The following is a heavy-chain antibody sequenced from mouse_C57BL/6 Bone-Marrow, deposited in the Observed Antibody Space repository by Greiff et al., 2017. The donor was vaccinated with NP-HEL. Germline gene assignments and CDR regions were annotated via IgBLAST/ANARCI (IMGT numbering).Heavy chain of an antibody. J-gene: IGHJ3*01. Sequence: EVKLQESGAELVRPGASVKLSCTASGFNIKDDYMHWVKQRPEQGLEWIGWIDPENGDTEYASKFQGKATITADTSSNTAYLQLSSLTSEDTAVYYCTPIYDGYLAWFAYWGQGTLVTVSA. D-gene: IGHD2-3*01. CDR3: TPIYDGYLAWFAY. CDR2: IDPENGDT. V-gene: IGHV14-4*01. CDR1: GFNIKDDY.